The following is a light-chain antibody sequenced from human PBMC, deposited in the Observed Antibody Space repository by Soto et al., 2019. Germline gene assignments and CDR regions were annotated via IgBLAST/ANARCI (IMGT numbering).Light chain of an antibody. Sequence: QSALTQPASVSGSPGQSITISCTGTSSDIGGFNYVSWYQRLPGKVPKLIIYEVTSRPSGGSPRFSGSKSGNTASLTISGLQAEDEGDYFCSSYTTSGTPVFGGGTQLTVL. CDR3: SSYTTSGTPV. J-gene: IGLJ3*02. CDR1: SSDIGGFNY. V-gene: IGLV2-14*01. CDR2: EVT.